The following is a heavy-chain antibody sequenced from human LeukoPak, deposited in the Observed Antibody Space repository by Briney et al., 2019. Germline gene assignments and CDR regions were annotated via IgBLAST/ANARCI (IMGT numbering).Heavy chain of an antibody. V-gene: IGHV4-59*08. Sequence: SETLSLTCTVSGGPISSYYWSWIRQPPGKGLEWIGYIYYSGSTNYNPSLKSRVTISVDTSKNQFSLKLSSVTAADTAVYYCARHRYSGAYPFDYWGQGTLVTVSS. D-gene: IGHD6-25*01. CDR1: GGPISSYY. J-gene: IGHJ4*02. CDR3: ARHRYSGAYPFDY. CDR2: IYYSGST.